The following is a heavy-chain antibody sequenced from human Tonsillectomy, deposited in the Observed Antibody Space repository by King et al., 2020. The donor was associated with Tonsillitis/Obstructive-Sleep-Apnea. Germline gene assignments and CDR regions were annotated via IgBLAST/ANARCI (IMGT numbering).Heavy chain of an antibody. CDR2: IYPGDSET. Sequence: VQLVVSGAEVKKSGESLKISCKGSGYSFSTFWIGWVRQMPGKGLEWMGIIYPGDSETRYSPSFQGHVTFSVDKSNSTAFLQWSSLKASDTAMYYCASHWGPVTPNGFEHWGQGTLVSVSS. CDR1: GYSFSTFW. D-gene: IGHD2-21*02. J-gene: IGHJ4*02. V-gene: IGHV5-51*03. CDR3: ASHWGPVTPNGFEH.